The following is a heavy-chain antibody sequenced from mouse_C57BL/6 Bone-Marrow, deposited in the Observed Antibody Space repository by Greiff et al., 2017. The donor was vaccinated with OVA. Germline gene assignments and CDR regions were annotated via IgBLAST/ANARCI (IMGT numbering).Heavy chain of an antibody. D-gene: IGHD1-1*01. V-gene: IGHV1-19*01. CDR2: INPYNGGT. Sequence: EVQLQQSGPVLVKPGASVKMSCKASGYTFTDYYMNWVKQSHGKSLEWIGVINPYNGGTSYNQKFKGKATLTVDKSSSTAYMELNSLTSEDSAVYYCARRGVITTALSGDAMDYWGQGTSVTVSS. CDR1: GYTFTDYY. CDR3: ARRGVITTALSGDAMDY. J-gene: IGHJ4*01.